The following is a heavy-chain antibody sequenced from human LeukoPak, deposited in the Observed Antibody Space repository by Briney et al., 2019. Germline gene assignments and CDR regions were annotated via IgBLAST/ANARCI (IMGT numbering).Heavy chain of an antibody. D-gene: IGHD2-15*01. J-gene: IGHJ6*03. Sequence: SETLSLTCTVSGGSISSSSYYWGWIRQPPGKGLEWIGSIYYSGSTYYNPSLKSRVTMSVDTSKNQFSLKLSSVTAADTAVYYCAREEGYGGYYYYYYMDVWGKGTTVTISS. CDR2: IYYSGST. CDR3: AREEGYGGYYYYYYMDV. V-gene: IGHV4-39*07. CDR1: GGSISSSSYY.